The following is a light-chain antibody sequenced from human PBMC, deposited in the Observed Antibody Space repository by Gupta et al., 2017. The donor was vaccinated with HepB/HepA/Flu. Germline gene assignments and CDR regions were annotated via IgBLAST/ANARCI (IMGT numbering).Light chain of an antibody. CDR2: GAS. Sequence: EVVMTQSTATLSVSPGERATLSCRASQSVSSNLAWYQQKPGQAPRLLMYGASTRATGIPARFSGSGSGTEFTLTISSRQSEDFAVYYCQLYNNWPPLTFGGGTKVEIK. CDR3: QLYNNWPPLT. J-gene: IGKJ4*01. CDR1: QSVSSN. V-gene: IGKV3-15*01.